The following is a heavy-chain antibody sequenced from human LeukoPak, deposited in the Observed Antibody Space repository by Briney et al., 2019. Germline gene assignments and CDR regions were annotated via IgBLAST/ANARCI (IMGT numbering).Heavy chain of an antibody. Sequence: ASVKVSCKASGGTFSSYAISWVRQAPGQGLEWMGGIIPIFGTANYAQKFQGRVTITTDGSTSTAYMELSSLRSEDTAVYYCARGNYSGYYYYSGEDYWGQGTLVTVSS. V-gene: IGHV1-69*05. CDR2: IIPIFGTA. CDR3: ARGNYSGYYYYSGEDY. CDR1: GGTFSSYA. J-gene: IGHJ4*02. D-gene: IGHD3-22*01.